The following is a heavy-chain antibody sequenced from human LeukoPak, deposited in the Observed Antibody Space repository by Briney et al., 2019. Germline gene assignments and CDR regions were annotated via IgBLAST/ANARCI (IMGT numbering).Heavy chain of an antibody. V-gene: IGHV1-2*02. CDR3: ARYWAEPAATDDALDI. Sequence: ASVKVSCKTSGYTFTTYLIHWVRQAPGQGLEWMGGINPYSGDTKYAQKFQGRVTMTRDTSISTAYMELSRLMSDDTAVYYCARYWAEPAATDDALDIWGQGTMVVVSS. CDR1: GYTFTTYL. J-gene: IGHJ3*02. D-gene: IGHD2-15*01. CDR2: INPYSGDT.